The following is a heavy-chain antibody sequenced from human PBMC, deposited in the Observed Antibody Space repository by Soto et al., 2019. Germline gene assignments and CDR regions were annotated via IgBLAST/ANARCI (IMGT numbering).Heavy chain of an antibody. V-gene: IGHV3-9*01. CDR3: LSVGGIRDYWVFDF. J-gene: IGHJ3*01. CDR1: GFTFDDYG. D-gene: IGHD1-26*01. CDR2: ITWNSDNV. Sequence: EVQLVESGGGLVQLGRSLRLSCAASGFTFDDYGMHWVRQAPGKGLGWVSGITWNSDNVDYADSVKGRFTISRDNARNYLYLQMNRLRAEDTALYYYLSVGGIRDYWVFDFWGPGTLVTVSS.